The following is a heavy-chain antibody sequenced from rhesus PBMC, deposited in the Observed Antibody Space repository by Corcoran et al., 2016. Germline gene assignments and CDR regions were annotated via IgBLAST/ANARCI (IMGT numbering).Heavy chain of an antibody. D-gene: IGHD2-15*01. J-gene: IGHJ4*01. CDR2: ISGNEGST. V-gene: IGHV4-173*01. CDR1: GVPISSNY. Sequence: QVQLQESGPGLVKPSETLSLTCAVSGVPISSNYWAWVRQPPGKGLEWIGRISGNEGSTDYSPSLKSRITLSMDMSNNRFSLKLTSVTAADTAVYYCARGGVLHFDYWGQ. CDR3: ARGGVLHFDY.